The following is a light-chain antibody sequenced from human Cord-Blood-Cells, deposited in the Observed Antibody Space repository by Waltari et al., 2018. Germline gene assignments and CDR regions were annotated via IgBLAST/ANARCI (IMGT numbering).Light chain of an antibody. V-gene: IGKV1-27*01. CDR1: QAISNY. CDR2: AAA. J-gene: IGKJ4*02. Sequence: DIQMTKSPSSLSASVGDRVPITCRASQAISNYLAWYQQKPGKVAKLLVYAAATVQAGVPSLFSGSGSGTDVTLTISSLQPEDVATYDCQKYNSAPPTFGGGTNVEIK. CDR3: QKYNSAPPT.